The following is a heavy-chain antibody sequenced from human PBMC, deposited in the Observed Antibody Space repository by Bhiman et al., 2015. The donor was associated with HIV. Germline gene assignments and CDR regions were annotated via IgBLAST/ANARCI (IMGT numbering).Heavy chain of an antibody. CDR1: GFTFSSYE. J-gene: IGHJ6*02. Sequence: EVQLVESGGGLVQPGGSLRLSCAASGFTFSSYEMNWVRQAPGKGLEWVSYISSSGSTIYYADSVKGRFTISRDNAKNSLYLQMNSLRAEDTAVYYCARDSAKAYYYDSSGYGYYYYGMDVWGQGTTVTVSS. CDR2: ISSSGSTI. CDR3: ARDSAKAYYYDSSGYGYYYYGMDV. D-gene: IGHD3-22*01. V-gene: IGHV3-48*03.